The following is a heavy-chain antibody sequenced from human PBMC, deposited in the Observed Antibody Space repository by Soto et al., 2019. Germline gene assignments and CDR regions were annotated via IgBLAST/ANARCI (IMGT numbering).Heavy chain of an antibody. CDR2: IQSGGTT. CDR3: TTDDVHSNGDRYYGVPMDV. D-gene: IGHD2-8*01. V-gene: IGHV3-66*01. Sequence: EVQMVEYGGYLVQPGGSLRLSSAASGFSVSSKYVSWVSQAPGNGLEWVSLIQSGGTTYYAGSVKGRFTISRDYSENTLSLQINCLSVEDTAVYYCTTDDVHSNGDRYYGVPMDVSGKGTTVSVSA. CDR1: GFSVSSKY. J-gene: IGHJ6*04.